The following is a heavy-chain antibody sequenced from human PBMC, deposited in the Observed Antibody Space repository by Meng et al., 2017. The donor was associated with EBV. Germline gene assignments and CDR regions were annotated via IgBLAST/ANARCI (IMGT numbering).Heavy chain of an antibody. CDR2: INVGVGYT. CDR3: VRGPPVGVPGPGDY. D-gene: IGHD2-21*01. J-gene: IGHJ4*02. V-gene: IGHV1-3*01. Sequence: VLRVQSGAEVKNPGASVKVSCKASGYAFTSYILHWVRQAPGQRLEWMGWINVGVGYTKYSQKFQGRVTISSDTSATTGYMELSSLRSEDTAVYYCVRGPPVGVPGPGDYWGQGTLVTVSS. CDR1: GYAFTSYI.